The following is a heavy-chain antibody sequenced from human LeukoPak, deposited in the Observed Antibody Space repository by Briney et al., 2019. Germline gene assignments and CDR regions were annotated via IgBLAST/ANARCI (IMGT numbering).Heavy chain of an antibody. J-gene: IGHJ4*02. Sequence: TSETLSLTCTVSGGSINSYQWSWIRQPPGKGLEWIGYIYYSGSTNYNPSLKSRVTISVDTSKNQFSLKLSSVTAADTAVYYCAAGPGDRGYSYGYPFDYWGQGTLVTVSS. CDR1: GGSINSYQ. D-gene: IGHD5-18*01. CDR2: IYYSGST. V-gene: IGHV4-59*01. CDR3: AAGPGDRGYSYGYPFDY.